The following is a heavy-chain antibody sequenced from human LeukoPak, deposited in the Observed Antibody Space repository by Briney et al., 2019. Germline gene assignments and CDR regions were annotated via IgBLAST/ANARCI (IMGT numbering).Heavy chain of an antibody. CDR2: IYYSGST. J-gene: IGHJ2*01. V-gene: IGHV4-39*01. Sequence: SETLSLTYTVSGGSINTTSYYWGWIRQPPGKGLEWIGSIYYSGSTSYNPSLNSRVTISVDTSKKQFSLKLSSVAAADTAVYYCARHVRWLQLTLYFDIWGRGTLVTVSS. CDR3: ARHVRWLQLTLYFDI. D-gene: IGHD5-24*01. CDR1: GGSINTTSYY.